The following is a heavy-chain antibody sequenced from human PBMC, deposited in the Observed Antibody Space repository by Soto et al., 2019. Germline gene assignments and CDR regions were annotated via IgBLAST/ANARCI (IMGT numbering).Heavy chain of an antibody. V-gene: IGHV1-3*01. J-gene: IGHJ4*02. D-gene: IGHD2-2*01. CDR2: INAGNGNT. CDR1: GYTFTSYA. Sequence: GASVKVSCKASGYTFTSYAMHWVRQAPGQRLEWMGWINAGNGNTKYSQKFQGRVTITRDTSASTAYMELSSLRSEDTAVYYCARTDIVVVPAAMGFDYWGQGTLVTVSS. CDR3: ARTDIVVVPAAMGFDY.